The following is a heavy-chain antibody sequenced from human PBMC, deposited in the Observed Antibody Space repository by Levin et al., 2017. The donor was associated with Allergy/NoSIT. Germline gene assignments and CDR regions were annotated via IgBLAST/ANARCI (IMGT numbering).Heavy chain of an antibody. V-gene: IGHV3-20*04. D-gene: IGHD3-10*01. CDR1: GFNLDDYA. J-gene: IGHJ2*01. Sequence: GGSLRLSCAASGFNLDDYAMSWVRQTPGKGLEWVSGINWNGGSTGYADSVKGRFTISRDNAKNSLYLQMNSLRAEDTAFYYCVRAVMTFWYFDLWGRGSLVTVAS. CDR3: VRAVMTFWYFDL. CDR2: INWNGGST.